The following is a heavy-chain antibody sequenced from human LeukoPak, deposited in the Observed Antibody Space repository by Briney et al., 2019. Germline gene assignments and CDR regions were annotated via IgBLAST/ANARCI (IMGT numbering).Heavy chain of an antibody. CDR1: GGTFSSYA. Sequence: ASMKVSCKASGGTFSSYAISWVRQAPGQGLEWMGGIIPIFGTANYAQKFQGRVTITADKSTSTAYMELSSLRSEDTAVYYCARGWVRRDGYNNIDYWGQGTLVTVSS. V-gene: IGHV1-69*06. D-gene: IGHD5-24*01. CDR3: ARGWVRRDGYNNIDY. J-gene: IGHJ4*02. CDR2: IIPIFGTA.